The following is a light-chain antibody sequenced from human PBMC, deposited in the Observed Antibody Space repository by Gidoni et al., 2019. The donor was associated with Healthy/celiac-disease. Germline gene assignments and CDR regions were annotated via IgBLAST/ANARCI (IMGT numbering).Light chain of an antibody. Sequence: EIVLTHSPGTLSFSPGERATLSCRASQSVSSSYLAWYQQKPGQAPRLLIYGASSRATGIPDRFSGSGSGTDFTLTISRLEPEDFAVYYCQQYGSSFLTFGQGTRLEIK. CDR2: GAS. V-gene: IGKV3-20*01. CDR1: QSVSSSY. J-gene: IGKJ5*01. CDR3: QQYGSSFLT.